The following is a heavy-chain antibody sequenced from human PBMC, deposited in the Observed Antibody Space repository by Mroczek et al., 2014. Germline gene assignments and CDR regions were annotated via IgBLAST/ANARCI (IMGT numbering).Heavy chain of an antibody. CDR1: GGSISSGSYY. CDR3: ARGSVAGRGGIDY. Sequence: QVQLQESGPGLVKPSQTLSLTCTVSGGSISSGSYYWSWIRQPAGKGLEWIGRIYTSGSTNYNPSLKSRVTISVDTSKNQFSLKLSSVTAADTAVYYCARGSVAGRGGIDYWGQGTLVTVSS. V-gene: IGHV4-61*02. J-gene: IGHJ4*02. CDR2: IYTSGST. D-gene: IGHD6-19*01.